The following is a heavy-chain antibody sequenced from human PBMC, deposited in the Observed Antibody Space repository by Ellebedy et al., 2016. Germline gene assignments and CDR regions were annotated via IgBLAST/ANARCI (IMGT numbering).Heavy chain of an antibody. CDR1: GFNFRNEN. CDR3: ARATLIAARGWFDP. J-gene: IGHJ5*02. Sequence: GESLKISCAASGFNFRNENMNWVRQAPGKGLEWVASISGGGSYVYYADSVKSRFTISRDNSKNSLYLQMNSLRDEDTAVYYCARATLIAARGWFDPWGQGTLVTVSS. CDR2: ISGGGSYV. V-gene: IGHV3-21*01. D-gene: IGHD6-6*01.